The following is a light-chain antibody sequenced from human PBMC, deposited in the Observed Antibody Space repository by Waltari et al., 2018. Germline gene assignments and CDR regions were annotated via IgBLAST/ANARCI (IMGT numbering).Light chain of an antibody. CDR3: LQYKSFPWT. CDR2: GAS. Sequence: DIQMTQSPSSLSASVGDRVTITCRASQDIRNELGWYKQKPGQPPKRLIYGASTLQSGVPSRFSGSGSGTDFTLTISSLQPEDFTTYYCLQYKSFPWTFGQGTKVETK. J-gene: IGKJ1*01. CDR1: QDIRNE. V-gene: IGKV1-17*01.